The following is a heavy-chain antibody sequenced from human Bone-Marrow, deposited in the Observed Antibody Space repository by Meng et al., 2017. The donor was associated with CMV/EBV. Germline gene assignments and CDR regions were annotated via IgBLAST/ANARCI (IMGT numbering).Heavy chain of an antibody. D-gene: IGHD1-14*01. CDR1: GFTFSSYS. CDR3: ARDRNHYGMDV. J-gene: IGHJ6*02. CDR2: ISSSSSTI. V-gene: IGHV3-48*04. Sequence: GESLKISCAASGFTFSSYSMNWVRQAPGKGLEWVSYISSSSSTIYYADSVKGRFTISRDNAKNSLYLQMNSLRAEDTAVYYCARDRNHYGMDVWGQGTTVTVSS.